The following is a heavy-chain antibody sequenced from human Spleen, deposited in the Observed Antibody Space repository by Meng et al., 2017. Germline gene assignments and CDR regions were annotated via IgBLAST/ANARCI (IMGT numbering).Heavy chain of an antibody. J-gene: IGHJ4*02. CDR1: GGTMSSRDYY. CDR2: IYFGGST. CDR3: ARGRGQGLTGELDY. Sequence: QLQLQESGPGLVKPSETLSLNCTVAGGTMSSRDYYWGCIRQPPGKGLEWIGTIYFGGSTYYNPSLESRVTISKDMSNNQFSLRLSSVTAADTAVYYCARGRGQGLTGELDYWGQGTLVTVSS. V-gene: IGHV4-39*07. D-gene: IGHD7-27*01.